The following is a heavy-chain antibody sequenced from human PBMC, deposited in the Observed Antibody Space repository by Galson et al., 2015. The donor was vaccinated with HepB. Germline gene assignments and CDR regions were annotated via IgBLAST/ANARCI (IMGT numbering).Heavy chain of an antibody. CDR2: TYYRSKWYN. Sequence: CAISGDSVSSKSAAWNWIRQSPSRGLEWLGRTYYRSKWYNDYALSVKSRISINPDTSKNQFSLQLNSVTPEDTAMYFCARTSGNFDCWGQGTLVTVSS. CDR1: GDSVSSKSAA. D-gene: IGHD3-10*01. CDR3: ARTSGNFDC. V-gene: IGHV6-1*01. J-gene: IGHJ4*02.